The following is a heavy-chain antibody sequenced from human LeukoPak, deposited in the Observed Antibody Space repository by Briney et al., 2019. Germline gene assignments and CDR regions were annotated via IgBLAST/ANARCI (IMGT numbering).Heavy chain of an antibody. CDR1: GYTFTSYD. J-gene: IGHJ4*02. V-gene: IGHV1-8*01. CDR2: MNPNSGNT. CDR3: ARDGSGYYDILTGPFDY. Sequence: ASVKVSCKASGYTFTSYDINWVRQATGQGLEWMGWMNPNSGNTGYAQKFQGRVTMTRNTSISTAYMELSSLRSEDTAVYYCARDGSGYYDILTGPFDYWGQGTLVTVSS. D-gene: IGHD3-9*01.